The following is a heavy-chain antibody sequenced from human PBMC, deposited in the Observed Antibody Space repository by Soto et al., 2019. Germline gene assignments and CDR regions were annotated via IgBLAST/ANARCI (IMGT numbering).Heavy chain of an antibody. V-gene: IGHV1-69*01. D-gene: IGHD3-16*02. CDR3: ARGLRLGELSCSY. Sequence: QVQLVQSGAEVKKPGSSVKVSCKASGGTFSSHAISWVRQAPGQGLEWMGGIIPIFGTAKYAQNFQGRVTITADESTSTANMELSSLRSEDTAVYYCARGLRLGELSCSYGGQGTLVTVSS. CDR1: GGTFSSHA. CDR2: IIPIFGTA. J-gene: IGHJ4*01.